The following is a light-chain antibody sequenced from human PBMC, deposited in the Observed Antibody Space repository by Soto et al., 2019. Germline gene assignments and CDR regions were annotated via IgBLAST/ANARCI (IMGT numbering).Light chain of an antibody. Sequence: QSVLTQPASVSGSPGQSITISCTGTSSDVGGYNYVSWYQQHPGKAPKLMIYDVSNRPSGFSNRFSGSKSGNTASLTISGLQAEDEADYYCSSYTCSSTPRVFGTGTKLTVL. CDR1: SSDVGGYNY. J-gene: IGLJ1*01. CDR3: SSYTCSSTPRV. V-gene: IGLV2-14*01. CDR2: DVS.